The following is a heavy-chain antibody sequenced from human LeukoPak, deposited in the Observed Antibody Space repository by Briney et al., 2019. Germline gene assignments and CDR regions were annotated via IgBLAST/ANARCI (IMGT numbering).Heavy chain of an antibody. D-gene: IGHD2-2*01. CDR2: IYHSGST. CDR1: GGSISSGGYS. V-gene: IGHV4-30-2*01. CDR3: ARVDRGDDVVVPAAINWFDP. J-gene: IGHJ5*02. Sequence: PSETLSLTCAVSGGSISSGGYSWSWIRQPPGKGLEWIGYIYHSGSTYYNPSLKSRVTISVDRSQNQFSLKLSSVTAADTAVYYCARVDRGDDVVVPAAINWFDPWGQGTLVTVSS.